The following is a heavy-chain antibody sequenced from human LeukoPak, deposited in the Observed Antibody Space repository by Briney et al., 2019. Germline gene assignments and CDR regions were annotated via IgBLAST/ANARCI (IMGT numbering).Heavy chain of an antibody. Sequence: GGSLRLSCAASGFTFSSYSMNWVRQAPGKGLEWVSYISSSSSTIYYADSVKGRFTISRDNAKNSLYLQMNSLRAEDTAVYYCARDESGYDSYWGQGTLVTVSS. CDR1: GFTFSSYS. J-gene: IGHJ4*02. CDR2: ISSSSSTI. D-gene: IGHD5-12*01. CDR3: ARDESGYDSY. V-gene: IGHV3-48*01.